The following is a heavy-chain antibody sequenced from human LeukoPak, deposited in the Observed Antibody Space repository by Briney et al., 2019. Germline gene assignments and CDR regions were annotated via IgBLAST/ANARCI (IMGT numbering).Heavy chain of an antibody. CDR1: GFTFSSYA. Sequence: GGSLRLSCAASGFTFSSYAMSWVRQAPGKGLEWVSAITGSGASTYYADSVKGRFTISRDNSKNTLYLQMNSLRAEDTAVYYCAKGVSSGWYAGYFDYWGQGTLVTVPS. CDR2: ITGSGAST. CDR3: AKGVSSGWYAGYFDY. D-gene: IGHD6-19*01. J-gene: IGHJ4*02. V-gene: IGHV3-23*01.